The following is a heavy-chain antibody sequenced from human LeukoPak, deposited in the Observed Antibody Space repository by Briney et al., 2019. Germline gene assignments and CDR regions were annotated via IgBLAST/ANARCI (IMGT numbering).Heavy chain of an antibody. CDR1: GFTFNYHS. D-gene: IGHD3-22*01. J-gene: IGHJ2*01. V-gene: IGHV3-48*02. CDR3: ARLLKYYYDSSGCGEDWYFDL. CDR2: ISRSGDTI. Sequence: GGSLRLSCAAYGFTFNYHSMNWVRQAPGKGLEWISYISRSGDTIYYADSVKGRFTISRDNANNSLYLQMNSLRDEDTAVYFCARLLKYYYDSSGCGEDWYFDLWGRGTLVTVSS.